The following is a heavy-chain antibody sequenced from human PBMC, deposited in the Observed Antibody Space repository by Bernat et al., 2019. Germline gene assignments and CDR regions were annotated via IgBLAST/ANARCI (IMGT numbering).Heavy chain of an antibody. CDR1: GGSISSYY. CDR3: AREGATKHWHNWNYGAGGWFDP. V-gene: IGHV4-59*01. D-gene: IGHD1-7*01. J-gene: IGHJ5*02. CDR2: IYYSGST. Sequence: QVQLQESGPGLVKPSETLSLTCTVSGGSISSYYWSWIRQPPGKGLEWIGYIYYSGSTNYNPSLKSRVTISVDTSKNQFSLKLSSVTAADTAVYYCAREGATKHWHNWNYGAGGWFDPWGQGTLVTVSS.